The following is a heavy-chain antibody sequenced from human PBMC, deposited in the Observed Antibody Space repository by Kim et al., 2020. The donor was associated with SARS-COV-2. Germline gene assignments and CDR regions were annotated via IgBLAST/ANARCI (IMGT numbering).Heavy chain of an antibody. Sequence: SETLSLTCAVSGGSISSGAYSWSWIRQPPGKGLEWVGYIYHSGSTYYNPSLKSRVTISVDRSKNQFSLKLSSVTAADTAVYYCARDSAYDGAFDLWGQGTMVTVSS. V-gene: IGHV4-30-2*01. D-gene: IGHD5-12*01. CDR1: GGSISSGAYS. CDR2: IYHSGST. J-gene: IGHJ3*01. CDR3: ARDSAYDGAFDL.